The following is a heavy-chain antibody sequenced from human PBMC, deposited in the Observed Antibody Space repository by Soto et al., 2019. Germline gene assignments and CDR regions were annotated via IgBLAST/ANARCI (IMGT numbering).Heavy chain of an antibody. CDR3: ATSVRAGRWFDS. J-gene: IGHJ5*01. CDR2: ISDSGTT. D-gene: IGHD3-10*01. Sequence: PSETLFLTCTVSGGSIGSGLYYWSWIRQHPGKGLEWIGYISDSGTTYYSPSLQSRLSMSVDTSNNNFSLKLASVTAADTAVYYCATSVRAGRWFDSWGPGNLVTVSS. V-gene: IGHV4-31*03. CDR1: GGSIGSGLYY.